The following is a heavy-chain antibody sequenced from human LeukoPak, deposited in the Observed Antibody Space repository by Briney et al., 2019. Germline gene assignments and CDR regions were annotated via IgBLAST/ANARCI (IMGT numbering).Heavy chain of an antibody. CDR1: GYTFTSYY. D-gene: IGHD1-26*01. CDR2: INPSGGST. V-gene: IGHV1-46*01. Sequence: GASVKVSCKASGYTFTSYYMHWVRQAPGQGLEWMGIINPSGGSTSYAQKFQGRVTVTRDTSTSTVYMELSSLRSEDTAVYYCARALGGGSYPHAFDIWGQGAMVTVSS. CDR3: ARALGGGSYPHAFDI. J-gene: IGHJ3*02.